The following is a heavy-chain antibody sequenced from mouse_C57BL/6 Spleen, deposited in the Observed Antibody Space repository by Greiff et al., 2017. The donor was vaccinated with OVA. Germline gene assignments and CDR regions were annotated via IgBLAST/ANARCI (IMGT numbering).Heavy chain of an antibody. Sequence: QVQLQQPGAELVMPGASVKLSCKASGYTFTSYWMHWVKQRPGQGLEWIGEIDPSDSYTNYNQKFKGKSTLTGDKSSSTAYMQLSSLTSEDSAVYYCARRRVVVPYAMDYWGQGTSVTVSS. CDR2: IDPSDSYT. J-gene: IGHJ4*01. D-gene: IGHD1-1*01. V-gene: IGHV1-69*01. CDR1: GYTFTSYW. CDR3: ARRRVVVPYAMDY.